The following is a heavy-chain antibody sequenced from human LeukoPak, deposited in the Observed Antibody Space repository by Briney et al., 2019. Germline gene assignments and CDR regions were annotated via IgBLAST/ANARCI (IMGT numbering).Heavy chain of an antibody. J-gene: IGHJ5*02. Sequence: ASVKVSCKASGYTFTSYDINWARQATGQGLEWMGWMNPNSGNTGYAQKFQGRVTITRNTSISTAYMELSSLRSEDTAVYYCARDHPAAGPRGKGWFDPWGQGTLVTVSS. V-gene: IGHV1-8*03. D-gene: IGHD6-19*01. CDR3: ARDHPAAGPRGKGWFDP. CDR2: MNPNSGNT. CDR1: GYTFTSYD.